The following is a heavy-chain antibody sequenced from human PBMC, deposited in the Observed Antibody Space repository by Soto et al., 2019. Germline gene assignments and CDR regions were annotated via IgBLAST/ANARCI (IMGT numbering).Heavy chain of an antibody. Sequence: QVQLVQSGAEVKKPGASVKVSCKASGYSFTDYHIHWVRQAPGQGLEWLGRINPKSGGTSTAQKFQGWVTMTTDTYISTASMELTRVTSDDTSIYYCARGDSTDCSNGVCSFFYNHDMDVWGQGTTVTVSS. V-gene: IGHV1-2*04. D-gene: IGHD2-8*01. CDR1: GYSFTDYH. J-gene: IGHJ6*02. CDR2: INPKSGGT. CDR3: ARGDSTDCSNGVCSFFYNHDMDV.